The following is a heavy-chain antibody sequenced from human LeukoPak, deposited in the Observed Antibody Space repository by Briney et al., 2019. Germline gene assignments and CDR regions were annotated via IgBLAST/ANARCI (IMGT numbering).Heavy chain of an antibody. J-gene: IGHJ4*02. D-gene: IGHD2/OR15-2a*01. Sequence: SETLSLTCTVSGGSISSSPYYWDWIRQPPGKGLEWIGSFSYSGSTCYNPSLKSRVTISVDTSKNQFSLRLSSVTAADTAMFYCARRTFPLYFDYWGQGTLVTVSS. CDR3: ARRTFPLYFDY. CDR1: GGSISSSPYY. CDR2: FSYSGST. V-gene: IGHV4-39*01.